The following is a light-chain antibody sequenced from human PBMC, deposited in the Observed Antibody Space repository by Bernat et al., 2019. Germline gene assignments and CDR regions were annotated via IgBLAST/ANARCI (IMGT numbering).Light chain of an antibody. CDR3: VLYMGSDIWV. V-gene: IGLV8-61*01. Sequence: QTVVTHEPSCSVSPGGTVTLTCGLRSVAVSKNYHPSWYQQTPGQAPRTLIYSTEARSSGVPDRFSGSILGNKAALTITGAQADDESDYYCVLYMGSDIWVFGGGTKLTVL. CDR2: STE. CDR1: SVAVSKNYH. J-gene: IGLJ3*02.